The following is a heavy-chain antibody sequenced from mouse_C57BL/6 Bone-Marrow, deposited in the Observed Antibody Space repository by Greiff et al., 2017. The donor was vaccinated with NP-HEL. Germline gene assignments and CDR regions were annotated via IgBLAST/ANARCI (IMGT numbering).Heavy chain of an antibody. CDR1: GYTFTSYW. V-gene: IGHV1-50*01. CDR2: IDPSDSYT. D-gene: IGHD1-1*01. CDR3: ARGGAYYYGFYYAMDY. Sequence: QVQLQQPGAELVKPGASVKLSCKASGYTFTSYWMQWVKQRPGQGLEWIGEIDPSDSYTNYNQKFKGKATLTVDTSSSTAYMQLSSLTSEDSAVYYCARGGAYYYGFYYAMDYWGQGTSVTVSS. J-gene: IGHJ4*01.